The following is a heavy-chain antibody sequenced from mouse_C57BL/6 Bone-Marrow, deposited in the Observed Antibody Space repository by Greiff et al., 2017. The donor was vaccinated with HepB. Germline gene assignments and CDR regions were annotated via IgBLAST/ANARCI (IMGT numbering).Heavy chain of an antibody. D-gene: IGHD1-1*01. CDR3: HFSYYYGSPWYFDV. CDR2: IDPENGDT. V-gene: IGHV14-4*01. J-gene: IGHJ1*03. Sequence: EVMLVESGAELVRPGASVKLSCTASGFNIKDDYMHWVKQRPEQGLEWIGWIDPENGDTEYASKFQGKATITADTSSNTAYLQLSSLTSEDTAVYYCHFSYYYGSPWYFDVWGTGTTVTVSS. CDR1: GFNIKDDY.